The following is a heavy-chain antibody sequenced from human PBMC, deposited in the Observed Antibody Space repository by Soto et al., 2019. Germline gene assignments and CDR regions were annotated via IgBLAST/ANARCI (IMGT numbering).Heavy chain of an antibody. V-gene: IGHV3-7*03. D-gene: IGHD1-26*01. Sequence: EVQLVESGGGLVQPGGSLRLSCAASGFPFETYWMSWVRQVPGKGLEWVANMKADGSETYYVDSVKGRFTISRDNSKTSLYLQMNSLRAEDTAVYYCAKWGHIDFCGQGTLVTVSS. J-gene: IGHJ4*02. CDR1: GFPFETYW. CDR3: AKWGHIDF. CDR2: MKADGSET.